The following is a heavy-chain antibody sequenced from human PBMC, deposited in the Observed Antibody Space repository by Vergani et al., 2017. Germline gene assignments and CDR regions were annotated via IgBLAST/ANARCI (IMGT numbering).Heavy chain of an antibody. Sequence: EVQLLESGGGLVQPGGSLRLSWEASGCTFSSYAMSWVGQAPGKGLEWVSVIYSGGSSTYYADSVKGRLTISRDNSKNRLYLQMNSLRAEDTAVYYCAKGGYYDFWSGSSDYYYYYMDVWGKGTTVTVSS. CDR3: AKGGYYDFWSGSSDYYYYYMDV. CDR1: GCTFSSYA. J-gene: IGHJ6*03. D-gene: IGHD3-3*01. CDR2: IYSGGSST. V-gene: IGHV3-23*03.